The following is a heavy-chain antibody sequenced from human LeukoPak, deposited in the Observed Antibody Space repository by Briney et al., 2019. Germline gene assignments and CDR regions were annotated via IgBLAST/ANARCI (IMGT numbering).Heavy chain of an antibody. CDR3: ARGPLPDYYDSSGSLDY. D-gene: IGHD3-22*01. Sequence: PSETLSLTCTVSGGSISRYYWSWIRQPPGKGLEWIGYIYYSGSTNYNPSLKSRVTISVDTSKNQFSLKLSSVTAADTAVYYCARGPLPDYYDSSGSLDYWGQGTLVTVSS. J-gene: IGHJ4*02. V-gene: IGHV4-59*01. CDR1: GGSISRYY. CDR2: IYYSGST.